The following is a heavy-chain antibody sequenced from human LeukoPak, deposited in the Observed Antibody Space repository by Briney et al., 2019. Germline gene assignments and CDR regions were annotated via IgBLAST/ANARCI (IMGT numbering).Heavy chain of an antibody. J-gene: IGHJ4*02. CDR3: ARGKSGYSP. CDR2: INPHTGAA. CDR1: GYTFTENY. V-gene: IGHV1-2*02. Sequence: ASVKVSCKVSGYTFTENYIHWVRQPPARGLEWMGLINPHTGAANYTQSFQGRVTLTRDTSSSTAYMHLSSLRFDDTAVYYCARGKSGYSPWGQGTPVTVSS. D-gene: IGHD3-22*01.